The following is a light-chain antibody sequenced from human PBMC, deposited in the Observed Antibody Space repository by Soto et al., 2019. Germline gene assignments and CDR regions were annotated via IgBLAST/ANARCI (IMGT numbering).Light chain of an antibody. J-gene: IGLJ1*01. V-gene: IGLV1-40*01. CDR3: QSYDSSLSAYV. CDR1: SSNIGAGYD. CDR2: GNS. Sequence: QSVLTQPPSVSGAPGQRVTISCTGSSSNIGAGYDVHWYQQLPGTAPKLLIYGNSNRPSGVPDRFSGSKSGTSASLAITGLQAEDEFDYYCQSYDSSLSAYVFGTGPKDNVL.